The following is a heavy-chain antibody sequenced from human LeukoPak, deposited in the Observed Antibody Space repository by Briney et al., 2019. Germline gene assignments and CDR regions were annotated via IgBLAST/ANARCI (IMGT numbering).Heavy chain of an antibody. V-gene: IGHV3-9*01. CDR2: ISWNSGSI. J-gene: IGHJ3*02. CDR3: AKGRGEPLHILDAFDI. D-gene: IGHD1-26*01. CDR1: GFTFDDYA. Sequence: GGSLRLSCAASGFTFDDYAMHWVRQAPGKGLEWVSGISWNSGSIGYADSVKGRFTISRDNAKNSLYLQMNSLRAEDTALYYCAKGRGEPLHILDAFDIWGQGTMVTVSS.